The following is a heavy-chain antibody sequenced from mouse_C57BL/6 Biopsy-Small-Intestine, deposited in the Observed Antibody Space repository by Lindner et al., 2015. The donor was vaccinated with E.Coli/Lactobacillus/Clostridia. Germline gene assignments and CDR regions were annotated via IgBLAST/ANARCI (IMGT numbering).Heavy chain of an antibody. Sequence: SVKVSCKASGVTFSSYAISWVRQAPGQGLEWMGRIIPVLGVATYAQKFQGRVSISADKSTSTAHMELSDLRSEDTAVYYCARLTSQYDYALDVWGQGTTVTVSS. CDR3: ARLTSQYDYALDV. J-gene: IGHJ4*01. D-gene: IGHD5-1-1*01. V-gene: IGHV1-53*01. CDR1: GVTFSSYA. CDR2: IIPVLGVA.